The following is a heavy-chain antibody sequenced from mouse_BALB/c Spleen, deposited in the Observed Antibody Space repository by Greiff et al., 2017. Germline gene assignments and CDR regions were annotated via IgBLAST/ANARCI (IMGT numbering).Heavy chain of an antibody. CDR3: AREGPASFAY. CDR2: ISSGGST. CDR1: GFTFSSYA. Sequence: EVMLVESGGGLVKPGGSLKLSCAASGFTFSSYAMSWVRQTPEKRLEWVASISSGGSTYYPDSVKGRFTISRDNARNILYLQMSSLRSEDTAMYYCAREGPASFAYWGQGTLVTVSA. V-gene: IGHV5-6-5*01. D-gene: IGHD1-2*01. J-gene: IGHJ3*01.